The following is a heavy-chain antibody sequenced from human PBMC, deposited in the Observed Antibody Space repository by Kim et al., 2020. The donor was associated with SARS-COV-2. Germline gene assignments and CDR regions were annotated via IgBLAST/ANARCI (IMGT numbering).Heavy chain of an antibody. CDR1: GFTFSAYA. J-gene: IGHJ1*01. V-gene: IGHV3-23*01. D-gene: IGHD2-15*01. CDR2: ISGSEGST. Sequence: GGSLRLSCAASGFTFSAYAMSWIRQAPGKGLEWVSHISGSEGSTKYADSVKGRFIISRDNSRNTLHLQMNSLRAEDTAIYYCVKHFGGSGSEFLHWGQGTLVTVSS. CDR3: VKHFGGSGSEFLH.